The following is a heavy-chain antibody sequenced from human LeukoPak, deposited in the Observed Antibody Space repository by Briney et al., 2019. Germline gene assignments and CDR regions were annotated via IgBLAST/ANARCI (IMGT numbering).Heavy chain of an antibody. CDR3: AKDLRVGYCSGGSCQRNY. CDR1: GFTFRSYW. J-gene: IGHJ4*02. V-gene: IGHV3-30*02. Sequence: GGSLRLSCAASGFTFRSYWMSWVRQAPGKGLEWVAFIRYDGSNKYYADSVKGRFTISRDNSKNTLYLQMNSLRAEDTAVYYCAKDLRVGYCSGGSCQRNYWGQGTLVTVSS. CDR2: IRYDGSNK. D-gene: IGHD2-15*01.